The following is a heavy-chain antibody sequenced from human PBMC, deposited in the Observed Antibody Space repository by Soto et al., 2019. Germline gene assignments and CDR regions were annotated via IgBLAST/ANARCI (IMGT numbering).Heavy chain of an antibody. V-gene: IGHV4-59*01. J-gene: IGHJ6*02. CDR3: ARDRRYGSGSYFDYGMDV. CDR2: IYYSGST. Sequence: LSLTCTVSGGSISSYYWIWIRHPPGKGLEWIGYIYYSGSTNYNPSLKSRVTISVDTSKNQFSLKLSSVTAADTAVYYCARDRRYGSGSYFDYGMDVWGQGTTVTVSS. CDR1: GGSISSYY. D-gene: IGHD3-10*01.